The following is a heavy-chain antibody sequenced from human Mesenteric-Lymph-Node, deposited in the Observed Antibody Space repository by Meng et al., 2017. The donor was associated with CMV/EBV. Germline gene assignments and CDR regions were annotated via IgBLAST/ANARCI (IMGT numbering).Heavy chain of an antibody. CDR1: EYTFTSYY. CDR3: AREDDWNPGFDY. Sequence: KASEYTFTSYYMHWVRQAPGKGLEWMGIINPSGGSTSYAQKFQGGVTMTRDTSTSTVYMELSSLRSEDTAVYYCAREDDWNPGFDYWGQGTLVTVSS. D-gene: IGHD1-1*01. V-gene: IGHV1-46*01. J-gene: IGHJ4*02. CDR2: INPSGGST.